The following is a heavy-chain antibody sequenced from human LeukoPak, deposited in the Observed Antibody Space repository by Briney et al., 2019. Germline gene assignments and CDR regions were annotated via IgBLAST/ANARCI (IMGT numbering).Heavy chain of an antibody. CDR3: AKQLGYCSDGSCYFPY. CDR1: GFTFSSYS. Sequence: KAGGSLRLSCAASGFTFSSYSMNWVRQAPGKGLEWVSAISNNGGYTYYADSVQGRFTISRDNSKSTLCLQMNSLRAEDTAVYYCAKQLGYCSDGSCYFPYWGQGTLVTVSS. J-gene: IGHJ4*02. V-gene: IGHV3-23*01. CDR2: ISNNGGYT. D-gene: IGHD2-15*01.